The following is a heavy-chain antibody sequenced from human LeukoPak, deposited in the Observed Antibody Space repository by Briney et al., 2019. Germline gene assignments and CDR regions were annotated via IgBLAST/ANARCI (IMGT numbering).Heavy chain of an antibody. D-gene: IGHD4-17*01. CDR2: MNPNSGNT. Sequence: ASVKVSCKASGYTFTSYDISWVRQATGQGLEWMGWMNPNSGNTGFAQKFQGRVTMTRTTSISTAYMELSSLRSEDTAVYYCARNDYGGHDAFDIWGQGAMVTVSS. CDR3: ARNDYGGHDAFDI. V-gene: IGHV1-8*01. J-gene: IGHJ3*02. CDR1: GYTFTSYD.